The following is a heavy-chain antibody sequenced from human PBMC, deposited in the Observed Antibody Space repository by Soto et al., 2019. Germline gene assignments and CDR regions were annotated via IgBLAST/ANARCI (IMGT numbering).Heavy chain of an antibody. CDR1: GGSFANYY. V-gene: IGHV4-34*01. CDR3: ATTRGLAVGGSFDY. J-gene: IGHJ4*02. Sequence: PSETLSLTCAVYGGSFANYYWNWIRQPPGKGLEWIGEINYSGSTDYNPSLESRITIAVDTSKNQFSLKLNSVAAADTAFYYCATTRGLAVGGSFDYWGQGMLVTVSS. D-gene: IGHD3-10*01. CDR2: INYSGST.